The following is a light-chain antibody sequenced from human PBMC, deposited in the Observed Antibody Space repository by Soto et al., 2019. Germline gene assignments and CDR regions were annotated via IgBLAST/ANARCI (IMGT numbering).Light chain of an antibody. CDR3: QQYENLPYT. J-gene: IGKJ2*01. CDR1: QVITNY. V-gene: IGKV1-33*01. CDR2: DIS. Sequence: DIQLTQSASSLSASVGDRVTITCQASQVITNYLNWYQQKPGKAPKLLIYDISTLEIGVPSRFGGSGSGTHFTFTITDLQPEDIATYYCQQYENLPYTFGQGTKVDIK.